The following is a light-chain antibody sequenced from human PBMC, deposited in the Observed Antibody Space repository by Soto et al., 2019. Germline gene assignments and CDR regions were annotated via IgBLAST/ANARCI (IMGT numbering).Light chain of an antibody. CDR1: QGIRSW. V-gene: IGKV1D-12*01. CDR3: QQANSFPIT. CDR2: DAS. Sequence: DIQMTQSPSSVSASVGDRVTITCRASQGIRSWLAWYQQKAGTAPKLLIYDASSLQSGGPSRFSGSGSGTDFTLTISSLQPEDFANYYCQQANSFPITFGQGTRLEIK. J-gene: IGKJ5*01.